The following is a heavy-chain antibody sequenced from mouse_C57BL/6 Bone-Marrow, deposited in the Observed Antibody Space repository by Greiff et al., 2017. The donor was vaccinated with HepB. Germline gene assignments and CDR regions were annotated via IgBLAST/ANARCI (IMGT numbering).Heavy chain of an antibody. CDR2: ISSGSSTI. D-gene: IGHD2-1*01. Sequence: EVQRVESGGGLVKPGGSLKLSCAASGFTFSDYGMHWVRQAPEKGLEWVAYISSGSSTIYYADTVKGRFTISRDNAKNTLFLQMTSLRSEDTAMYYCARTPDYGNYVSFDYWGQGTTLTVSS. CDR3: ARTPDYGNYVSFDY. V-gene: IGHV5-17*01. J-gene: IGHJ2*01. CDR1: GFTFSDYG.